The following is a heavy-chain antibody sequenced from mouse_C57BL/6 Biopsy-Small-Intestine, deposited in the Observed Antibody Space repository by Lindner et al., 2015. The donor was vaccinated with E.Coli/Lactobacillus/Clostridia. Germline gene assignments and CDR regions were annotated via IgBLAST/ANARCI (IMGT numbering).Heavy chain of an antibody. D-gene: IGHD2-10*01. CDR1: GYTFTDYE. J-gene: IGHJ4*01. CDR3: RPTYYGNFHAVDY. V-gene: IGHV1-15*01. Sequence: VQLQESGAELVRPGASVTLSCKASGYTFTDYEIHWVKQTPVHGLEWIGAIDPGTTGSAYNQKFKGKAILTADKSSNTVYMELRSLTSEDSAVYYCRPTYYGNFHAVDYWGQGTSVTVSS. CDR2: IDPGTTGS.